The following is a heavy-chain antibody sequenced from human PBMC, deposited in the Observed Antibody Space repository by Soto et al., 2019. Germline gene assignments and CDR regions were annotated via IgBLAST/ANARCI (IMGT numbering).Heavy chain of an antibody. D-gene: IGHD2-15*01. CDR2: ICYSGSS. CDR1: GVSFSTYY. CDR3: ARDQGGPFDY. J-gene: IGHJ4*02. Sequence: SETLSLTCTVSGVSFSTYYWSWIRQAPGKGLEWIGYICYSGSSNYNPSLKSRVTMSVDTSKNQLSPKLSSVTAADTAVYYCARDQGGPFDYWGQGTLVTVSS. V-gene: IGHV4-59*01.